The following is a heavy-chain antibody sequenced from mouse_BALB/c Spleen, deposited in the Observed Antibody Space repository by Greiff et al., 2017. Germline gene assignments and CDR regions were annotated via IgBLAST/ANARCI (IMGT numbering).Heavy chain of an antibody. CDR2: IWSDGST. D-gene: IGHD2-4*01. Sequence: VQRVESGPDLVAPSQSLSITCTVSGFSLTSYGVHWVRQPPGKGLEWLVVIWSDGSTTYNSALKSRLSISKDNSKSQVFLKMNSLQTDDTAMYYCARHRYDYDRTYYYAMDYWGQGTSVTVSS. J-gene: IGHJ4*01. CDR1: GFSLTSYG. V-gene: IGHV2-6-2*01. CDR3: ARHRYDYDRTYYYAMDY.